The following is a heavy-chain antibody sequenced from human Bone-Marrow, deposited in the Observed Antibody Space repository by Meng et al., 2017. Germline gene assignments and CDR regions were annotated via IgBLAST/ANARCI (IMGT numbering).Heavy chain of an antibody. D-gene: IGHD5-18*01. CDR1: GGSFSGYY. V-gene: IGHV4-34*01. J-gene: IGHJ4*02. CDR3: ARGPWLQLWLQDY. CDR2: INHSGST. Sequence: VQSHPWGARLLKPSEPLSLPCAVYGGSFSGYYWSWIRQPPGKGLEWIGEINHSGSTNYNPSLKSRVTISVDTSKNQFSLKLSSVTAADTAVYYCARGPWLQLWLQDYWGQGTLVTVSS.